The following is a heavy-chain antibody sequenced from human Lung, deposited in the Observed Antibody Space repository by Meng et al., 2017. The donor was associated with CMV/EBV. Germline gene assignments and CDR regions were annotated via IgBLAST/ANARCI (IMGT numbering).Heavy chain of an antibody. CDR1: GFTFSSYA. Sequence: GESLKISCAASGFTFSSYAMHWVRQAPGKGLEWGAVISYDGSNKYYADSVKGRFTISRDNSKNTLYLQMNSLRAEDTAVYYCARAQERYRVTMIVVVSTEYYYGMDVWGQGTTVTVSS. J-gene: IGHJ6*02. CDR3: ARAQERYRVTMIVVVSTEYYYGMDV. V-gene: IGHV3-30-3*01. D-gene: IGHD3-22*01. CDR2: ISYDGSNK.